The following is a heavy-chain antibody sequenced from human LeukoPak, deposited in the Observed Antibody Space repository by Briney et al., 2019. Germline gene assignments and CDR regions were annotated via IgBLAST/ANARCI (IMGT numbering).Heavy chain of an antibody. V-gene: IGHV1-2*02. J-gene: IGHJ4*02. CDR1: GYTFTSYG. CDR2: INPNSGGT. D-gene: IGHD3-16*01. Sequence: VASVKVSCKASGYTFTSYGISWVRQAPGQGLEWMGWINPNSGGTNYAQKFQGRVTMTRDTSISTAYMELSRLRSDDTAVYYCARDNDSRDPPHFDYWGQGTLVTVSS. CDR3: ARDNDSRDPPHFDY.